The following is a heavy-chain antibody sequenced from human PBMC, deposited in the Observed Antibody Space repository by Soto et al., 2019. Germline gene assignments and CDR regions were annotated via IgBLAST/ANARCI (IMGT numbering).Heavy chain of an antibody. CDR2: ISYDGSNK. CDR1: GFTFSSYG. CDR3: AKDQFGDYYCGMDV. J-gene: IGHJ6*02. Sequence: GGSLRLSCAASGFTFSSYGMHWVRQAPGKGLEWVAVISYDGSNKYYADSVKGRFTISRDNSKNTLYLQMNSLRAEDAAVYCCAKDQFGDYYCGMDVWGQGTTVTVSS. D-gene: IGHD3-10*01. V-gene: IGHV3-30*18.